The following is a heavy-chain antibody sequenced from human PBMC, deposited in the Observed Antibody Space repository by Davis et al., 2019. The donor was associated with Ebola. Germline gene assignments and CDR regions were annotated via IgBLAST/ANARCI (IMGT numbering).Heavy chain of an antibody. CDR1: GFTFSRYS. CDR3: ARDTLQDGNYYYGMDV. J-gene: IGHJ6*02. V-gene: IGHV3-21*01. CDR2: IAGSSTYI. Sequence: GESLKISCAASGFTFSRYSMNWVRQAPGKGLEWVSSIAGSSTYIYYADSVKGRFTISRDNANNSLYLQVNSLRAEDTAVYYCARDTLQDGNYYYGMDVWGLGTTVTVSS. D-gene: IGHD4-11*01.